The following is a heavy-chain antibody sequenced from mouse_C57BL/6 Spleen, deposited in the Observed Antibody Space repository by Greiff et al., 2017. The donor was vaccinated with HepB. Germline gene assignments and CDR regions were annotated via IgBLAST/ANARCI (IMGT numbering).Heavy chain of an antibody. CDR2: IYPGDGDT. V-gene: IGHV1-82*01. CDR1: GYAFSSSW. CDR3: ARCKIYYDYDVNFDY. D-gene: IGHD2-4*01. Sequence: QVQLKESGPELVKPGASVKISCKASGYAFSSSWMNWVKQRPGKGLEWIGRIYPGDGDTNYNGKFKGKATLTADKSSSTAYMQLSSLTSEDSAVYFCARCKIYYDYDVNFDYWGQGTTLTVSS. J-gene: IGHJ2*01.